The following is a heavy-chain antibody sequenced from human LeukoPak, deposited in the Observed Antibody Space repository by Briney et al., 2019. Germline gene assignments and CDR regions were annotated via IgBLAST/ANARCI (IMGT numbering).Heavy chain of an antibody. V-gene: IGHV3-30-3*01. J-gene: IGHJ4*02. CDR1: GFTFSSYA. D-gene: IGHD6-19*01. Sequence: GGSLRLSCAASGFTFSSYAMHWVRQAPGKGLEWVAVISYDGSNKYYADSVKGRFTISRDNSKNTLYLQMNSLRTEDTAVYYCALYGSGWNFDYWGQGSLVTVSS. CDR2: ISYDGSNK. CDR3: ALYGSGWNFDY.